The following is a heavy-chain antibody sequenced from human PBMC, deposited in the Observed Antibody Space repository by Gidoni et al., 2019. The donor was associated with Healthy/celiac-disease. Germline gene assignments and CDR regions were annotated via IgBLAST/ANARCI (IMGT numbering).Heavy chain of an antibody. CDR2: MSSSCSTI. Sequence: QVQLVESGGGLVKPGGSLRLSCAAYGFTFSGYYMSWIRQAPGKGLEWFSYMSSSCSTIYSADSVKCRFTISRDNANNSLYLQMNSLRAEDTAVYYCAIFAGYCSGGSCPEPAFDIWGQGTMVTVSS. V-gene: IGHV3-11*01. CDR1: GFTFSGYY. D-gene: IGHD2-15*01. J-gene: IGHJ3*02. CDR3: AIFAGYCSGGSCPEPAFDI.